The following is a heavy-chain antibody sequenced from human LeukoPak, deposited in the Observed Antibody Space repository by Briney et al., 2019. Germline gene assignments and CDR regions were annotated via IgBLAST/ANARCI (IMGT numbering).Heavy chain of an antibody. CDR3: ARGLGGRGYSVFY. V-gene: IGHV4-61*01. Sequence: SETLSLTCTVSGGSVSSGSYYWSWIRQPPGKGLEGIGYIYYSGSTNYNPSLKSRVTISVDTSKNQFSLKLSSVTAADTAVYYCARGLGGRGYSVFYWGQGTLVTVSS. J-gene: IGHJ4*02. D-gene: IGHD6-13*01. CDR1: GGSVSSGSYY. CDR2: IYYSGST.